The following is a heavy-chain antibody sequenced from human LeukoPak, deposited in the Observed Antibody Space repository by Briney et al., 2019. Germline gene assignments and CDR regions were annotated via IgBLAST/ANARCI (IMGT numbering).Heavy chain of an antibody. CDR2: FDPEDGET. CDR1: GYTLTELS. D-gene: IGHD6-19*01. J-gene: IGHJ6*02. Sequence: ASVKVSCKVSGYTLTELSMHWVRQAPGKGLEWMGGFDPEDGETIYAQKFQGRVTMTEDTSTDTAYMELSSLRSEDTAVYYCSTVLAXXXKGGSEYYGMDVWGQGTTVTVSS. V-gene: IGHV1-24*01. CDR3: STVLAXXXKGGSEYYGMDV.